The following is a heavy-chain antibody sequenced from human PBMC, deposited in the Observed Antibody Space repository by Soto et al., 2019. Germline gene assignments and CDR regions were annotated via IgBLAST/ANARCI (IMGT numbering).Heavy chain of an antibody. CDR1: GFTFTSSA. CDR3: AADSTTVTDYYYYYGMDV. Sequence: QMQLVQSGPEVKKPGTSVKVSCKASGFTFTSSAVQWVRQARGQRLEWIGWIVVGSGNTNYAQKFQERVTITRDMXTXTXXRELSSLRSEDTAVYYCAADSTTVTDYYYYYGMDVWGQGTTVTVSS. V-gene: IGHV1-58*01. CDR2: IVVGSGNT. D-gene: IGHD4-17*01. J-gene: IGHJ6*02.